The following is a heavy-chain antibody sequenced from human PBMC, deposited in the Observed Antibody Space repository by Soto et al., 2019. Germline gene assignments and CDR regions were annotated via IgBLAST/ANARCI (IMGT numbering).Heavy chain of an antibody. CDR2: ISYDGSNK. CDR1: GFTFSSYG. Sequence: QVQLVESGGGVVQPGRSLRLSCAASGFTFSSYGMHWVRQAPGKGLEWVAVISYDGSNKYYADSVKGRFTISRDNSKNSLHLHMNILRSEDTAVYYCAKDAMGLRYFDWLLDTKPGYYYYFGMDVCGQVTTVAVAS. D-gene: IGHD3-9*01. J-gene: IGHJ6*02. CDR3: AKDAMGLRYFDWLLDTKPGYYYYFGMDV. V-gene: IGHV3-30*18.